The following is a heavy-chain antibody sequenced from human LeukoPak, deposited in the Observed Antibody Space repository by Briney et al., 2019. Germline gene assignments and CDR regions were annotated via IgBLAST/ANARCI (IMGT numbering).Heavy chain of an antibody. V-gene: IGHV3-33*01. CDR3: ARDRRGRDYYFDY. CDR2: IWYDGSNK. D-gene: IGHD1-26*01. Sequence: GGSLRLSCAASGFTFSSYGMHWVRQAPGKGLEWVAVIWYDGSNKYYADSVKGRFTISRDNSKNTLYLQMNSLRAEDTAVYYCARDRRGRDYYFDYWGQGTLVTVSP. CDR1: GFTFSSYG. J-gene: IGHJ4*02.